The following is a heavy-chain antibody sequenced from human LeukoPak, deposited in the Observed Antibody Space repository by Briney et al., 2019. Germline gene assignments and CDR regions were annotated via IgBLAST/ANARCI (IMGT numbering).Heavy chain of an antibody. V-gene: IGHV3-9*01. D-gene: IGHD3-9*01. CDR1: GFTFDDYA. J-gene: IGHJ4*02. CDR2: ISWNSGSI. Sequence: QAGGSLRLSCAASGFTFDDYAMHWVRQAPGKGLEWVSGISWNSGSIGYADSVKGRFTISRDNAKNSLYLQMNSMRAEDTALYYCAKDNNYDILTGGYFGYWGQGTLVTVSS. CDR3: AKDNNYDILTGGYFGY.